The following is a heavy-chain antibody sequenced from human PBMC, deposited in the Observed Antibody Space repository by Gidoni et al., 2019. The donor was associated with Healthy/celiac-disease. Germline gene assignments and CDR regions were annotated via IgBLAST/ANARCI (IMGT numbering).Heavy chain of an antibody. Sequence: QVQLQQWGAGLLTPSETLSLTCAVYGGSFSGSYWSWIRQPPGTGLVWIGELNHSGSTNYNPSLKRRVTISVDTSKNQFSRKLSSVTAADTAVYYCARGGTNYDFWSGYPTYYYYGMDVWGQGTTVTVSS. CDR1: GGSFSGSY. CDR2: LNHSGST. J-gene: IGHJ6*02. V-gene: IGHV4-34*01. D-gene: IGHD3-3*01. CDR3: ARGGTNYDFWSGYPTYYYYGMDV.